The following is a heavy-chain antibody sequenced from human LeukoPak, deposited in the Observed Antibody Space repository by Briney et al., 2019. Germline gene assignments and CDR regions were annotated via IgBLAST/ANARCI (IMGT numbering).Heavy chain of an antibody. CDR3: ARGYYWYFDL. J-gene: IGHJ2*01. Sequence: SETLSLTCTVSGGSISSYYWSWIRQPPGKRLEWIGYIYYSGSTNYNPSLKSRVTISVDTSKNQFSLKLSSVTAADTVVYYCARGYYWYFDLWGRGTLVTVSS. CDR1: GGSISSYY. CDR2: IYYSGST. V-gene: IGHV4-59*01.